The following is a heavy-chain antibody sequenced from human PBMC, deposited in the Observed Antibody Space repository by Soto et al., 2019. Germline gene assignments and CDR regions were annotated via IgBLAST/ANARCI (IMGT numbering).Heavy chain of an antibody. CDR1: GFTFDDYA. CDR2: ITWNSGTI. J-gene: IGHJ4*02. V-gene: IGHV3-9*01. D-gene: IGHD3-22*01. Sequence: VQLVESGGGLVQPGRSLRLSCAASGFTFDDYAMHWVRQVPGKGLEWVSGITWNSGTIGYADSVKGRFTISRDNARNSLYLQMNSLRADDTALYYHAKANYDRSGYDSWGQGTLVTVSS. CDR3: AKANYDRSGYDS.